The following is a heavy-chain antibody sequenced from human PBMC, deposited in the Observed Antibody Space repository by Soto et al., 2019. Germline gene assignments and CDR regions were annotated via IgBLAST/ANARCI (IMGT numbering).Heavy chain of an antibody. CDR3: ARRKTAAGTVSRMRGGTGFDY. CDR1: GGSFSGYY. J-gene: IGHJ4*02. CDR2: INHSGST. Sequence: SETLSLTCAVYGGSFSGYYWSWIRQPPGKGLEWIGEINHSGSTNYNPSLKSRVTISVDTSKNQFSLKLSSVTAADTAVYYCARRKTAAGTVSRMRGGTGFDYWGQGTLVTVSS. D-gene: IGHD6-13*01. V-gene: IGHV4-34*01.